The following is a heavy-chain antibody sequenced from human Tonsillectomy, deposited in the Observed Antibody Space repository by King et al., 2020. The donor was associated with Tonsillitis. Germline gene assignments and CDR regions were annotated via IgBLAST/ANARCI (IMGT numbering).Heavy chain of an antibody. Sequence: VQLVESGGGLVQPGRSLRLSCAASGFTFDDYAMHWVRQAPGKGLEWVSGISWNSGSIGYADSVKGRFTISRDNAKNSLYLQMNSLRAEDTALYYCAKDTYYYGSGSLFDYWGQGTLVTVSS. CDR3: AKDTYYYGSGSLFDY. D-gene: IGHD3-10*01. CDR2: ISWNSGSI. CDR1: GFTFDDYA. J-gene: IGHJ4*02. V-gene: IGHV3-9*01.